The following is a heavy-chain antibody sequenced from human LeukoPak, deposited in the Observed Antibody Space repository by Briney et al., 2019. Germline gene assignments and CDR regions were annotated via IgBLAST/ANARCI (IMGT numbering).Heavy chain of an antibody. Sequence: SETLSLTCTVSGASISSTTYYWGWIRQPPRKGLEWIASIYYSGSTNYNPSLKSRVTISVDTSKNQFSLKLSSVTAADTAVYYCATEYYDFWSGYHQVFDYWGQGTLVTVSS. CDR2: IYYSGST. CDR3: ATEYYDFWSGYHQVFDY. D-gene: IGHD3-3*01. J-gene: IGHJ4*02. V-gene: IGHV4-39*07. CDR1: GASISSTTYY.